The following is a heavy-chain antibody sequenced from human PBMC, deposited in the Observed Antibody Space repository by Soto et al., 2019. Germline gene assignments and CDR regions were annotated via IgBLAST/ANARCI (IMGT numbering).Heavy chain of an antibody. V-gene: IGHV3-23*01. CDR3: AKGGFDFWSGFFDY. D-gene: IGHD3-3*01. Sequence: EVQVLESGGGLVQPGGSLRLSCAASGFTFSSYAVSWVRQAPGKGLEWVSSISGNGGSTYFADSVKGRFTISRDNSKNTLYLQMSSLRAEDTAVYHCAKGGFDFWSGFFDYWGQGTLVTVSS. J-gene: IGHJ4*02. CDR2: ISGNGGST. CDR1: GFTFSSYA.